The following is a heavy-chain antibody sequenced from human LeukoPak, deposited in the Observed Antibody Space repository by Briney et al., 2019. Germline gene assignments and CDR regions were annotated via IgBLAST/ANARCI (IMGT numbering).Heavy chain of an antibody. CDR1: GFIVSSNS. Sequence: GGSLRLSCAASGFIVSSNSMSWVRQTPGKGLECVSVIHSGGTIYYKASVRGRFTISRDHSRNTVYLQMDNLRVEDTALYYCARLKDVAVAGIGSHDFWGQGTMVTVSS. J-gene: IGHJ3*01. V-gene: IGHV3-53*01. CDR3: ARLKDVAVAGIGSHDF. CDR2: IHSGGTI. D-gene: IGHD6-13*01.